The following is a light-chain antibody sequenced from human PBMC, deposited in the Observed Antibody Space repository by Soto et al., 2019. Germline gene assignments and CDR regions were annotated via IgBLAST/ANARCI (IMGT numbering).Light chain of an antibody. J-gene: IGKJ2*01. CDR1: QSISSY. V-gene: IGKV1-39*01. CDR3: QQYNSYFQT. CDR2: AAS. Sequence: DIQMTQSPSSLSASVGDRVTITCRASQSISSYLNWYQQKPGKAPKLLIYAASSLQSGVPSRFSGSGSGTDFTLTISSLQPEDFATYYCQQYNSYFQTFGQGTKLEIK.